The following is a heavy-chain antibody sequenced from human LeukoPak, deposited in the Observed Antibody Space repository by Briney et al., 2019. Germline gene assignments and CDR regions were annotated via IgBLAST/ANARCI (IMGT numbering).Heavy chain of an antibody. CDR3: ASSEWELTSLDY. J-gene: IGHJ4*02. V-gene: IGHV3-30-3*01. CDR2: ISYDGSNK. CDR1: GFTFSSYA. Sequence: GRCLRLSCAASGFTFSSYAMHWVRQAPGKGLEWVAVISYDGSNKYYADSVKGRFTISRDNSKNTLYLQMNSLRAEDTAVYYCASSEWELTSLDYWGQGTLVTVSS. D-gene: IGHD1-26*01.